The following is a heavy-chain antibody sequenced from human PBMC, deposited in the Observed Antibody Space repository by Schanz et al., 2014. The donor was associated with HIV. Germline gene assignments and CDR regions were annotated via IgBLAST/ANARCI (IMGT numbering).Heavy chain of an antibody. CDR1: GLSLSDFA. CDR2: ISWNSGSR. D-gene: IGHD6-19*01. CDR3: VKDSGTLVSGARWFDP. V-gene: IGHV3-9*01. J-gene: IGHJ5*02. Sequence: EVQVVESGGGLAQPGRSLRLSCVVSGLSLSDFAWHWVRQTPERGLEWVSSISWNSGSRGYADSVKGRFTISRDNDNASLCLHLVLLPLFPSSFSSSVKDSGTLVSGARWFDPWGQGTQVTVSS.